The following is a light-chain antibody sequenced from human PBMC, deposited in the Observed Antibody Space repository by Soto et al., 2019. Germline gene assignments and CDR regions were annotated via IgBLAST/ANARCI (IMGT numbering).Light chain of an antibody. CDR3: QQYNNWPLT. Sequence: EIVMTQSPATLSVSPGERATLSCRASQSVSSNLAWYQQKPGQAPRLLIYGASTRATGIPARFSGSGSGTDFTLTISSLPSEDFAVYFWQQYNNWPLTFGGGTKVEIK. V-gene: IGKV3D-15*01. CDR1: QSVSSN. CDR2: GAS. J-gene: IGKJ4*01.